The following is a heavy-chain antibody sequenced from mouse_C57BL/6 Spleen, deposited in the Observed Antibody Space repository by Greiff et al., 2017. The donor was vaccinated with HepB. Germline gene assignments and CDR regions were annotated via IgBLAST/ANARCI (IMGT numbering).Heavy chain of an antibody. CDR3: AGGYDYAWFAY. D-gene: IGHD2-4*01. V-gene: IGHV1-72*01. Sequence: VQLQQSGAELVKPGASVKLSCKASGYTFTSYWMHWVKQRPGRGLEWIGRIDPNRGGNKYNEKFTNKATLTVEKPSSTAYIQLSSLTSEDSAVYYCAGGYDYAWFAYWGQVTLVTVSA. CDR1: GYTFTSYW. J-gene: IGHJ3*01. CDR2: IDPNRGGN.